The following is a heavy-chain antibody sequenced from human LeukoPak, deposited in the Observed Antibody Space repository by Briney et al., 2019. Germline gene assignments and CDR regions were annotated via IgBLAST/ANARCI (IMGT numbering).Heavy chain of an antibody. CDR3: ARDLGGFDY. J-gene: IGHJ4*02. D-gene: IGHD1-26*01. CDR2: IYYSGST. CDR1: GGSISSYY. Sequence: SETLSLTCTVSGGSISSYYWSWIRQPPGKGLGWIGYIYYSGSTNYNPSLKSRVTISVDTSKNQFSLKLSSVTAADTAVYYCARDLGGFDYWGQGTLVTVSS. V-gene: IGHV4-59*01.